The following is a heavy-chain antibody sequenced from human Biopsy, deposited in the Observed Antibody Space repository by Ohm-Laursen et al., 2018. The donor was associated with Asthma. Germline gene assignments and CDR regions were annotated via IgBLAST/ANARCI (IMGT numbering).Heavy chain of an antibody. V-gene: IGHV3-30*03. CDR1: GFVFSQCG. CDR3: ARQSGQEYGDSIPFDT. J-gene: IGHJ3*02. D-gene: IGHD3-22*01. Sequence: SLRLSCAASGFVFSQCGMHWVRQGPGKGLEWVALLSPDGHNKYYEDSVKGRFTISRDNSRNRLYLQINSLTVEDSAVYFCARQSGQEYGDSIPFDTWGQGTKVAVSS. CDR2: LSPDGHNK.